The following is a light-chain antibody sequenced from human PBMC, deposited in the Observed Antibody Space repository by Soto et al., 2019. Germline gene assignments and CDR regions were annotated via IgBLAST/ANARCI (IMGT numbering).Light chain of an antibody. J-gene: IGKJ2*01. V-gene: IGKV1-6*01. CDR1: QDIRVD. CDR3: LQDYDFPYT. CDR2: AAS. Sequence: AIQMTQSPPSLSASVGDRVIITCRASQDIRVDVGWLQQRQGHAPKLLIYAASTLHTGVPSTFPGSGSGTDFTLTINDLQPEDVATYFCLQDYDFPYTFGQGTKLAI.